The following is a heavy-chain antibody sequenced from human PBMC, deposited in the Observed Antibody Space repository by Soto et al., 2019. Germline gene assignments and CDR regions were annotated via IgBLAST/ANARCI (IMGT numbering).Heavy chain of an antibody. D-gene: IGHD3-16*01. CDR1: GDSVSSNSAA. CDR3: ARGHDGYVDN. V-gene: IGHV6-1*01. Sequence: PSQTLSLTCXISGDSVSSNSAAWSWIRQSPSRGLEWLGRTYYRSKWYRGYAVSVKSRITINPDTSKNQFSLQLNSVTPEDTAVYYCARGHDGYVDNWGQGTLVTVSS. J-gene: IGHJ4*02. CDR2: TYYRSKWYR.